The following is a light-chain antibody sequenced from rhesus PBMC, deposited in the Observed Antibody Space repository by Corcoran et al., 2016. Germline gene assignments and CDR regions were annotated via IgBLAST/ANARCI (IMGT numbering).Light chain of an antibody. Sequence: ETVVTQSPATLSLSPGERATLSCRASQSVGSNLAWYQQKPGQAPKLLIYDASSRATGIPDRFRGRGSGTEFTRTISSLEPEDVGVYYCQQYNNWNSFGQGTKVEIK. V-gene: IGKV3-24*04. CDR2: DAS. CDR3: QQYNNWNS. CDR1: QSVGSN. J-gene: IGKJ2*01.